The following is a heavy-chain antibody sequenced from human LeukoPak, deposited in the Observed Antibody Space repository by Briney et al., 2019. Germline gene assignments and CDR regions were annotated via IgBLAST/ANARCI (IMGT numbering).Heavy chain of an antibody. D-gene: IGHD1-1*01. J-gene: IGHJ4*02. CDR2: IYISGST. CDR1: GGSISSCY. V-gene: IGHV4-4*07. CDR3: ARDRGTWNDDGFDY. Sequence: SETLSLTCTVSGGSISSCYWSWIRQPAGKGLGWIGRIYISGSTNYNPSLKSRVTMSVDTSKNQFSLKLSSVTAADTAVYYCARDRGTWNDDGFDYWGQGTLVTVSS.